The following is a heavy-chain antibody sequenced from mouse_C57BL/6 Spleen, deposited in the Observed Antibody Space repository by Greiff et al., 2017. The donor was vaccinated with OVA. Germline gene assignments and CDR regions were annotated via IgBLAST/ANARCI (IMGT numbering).Heavy chain of an antibody. J-gene: IGHJ1*03. CDR3: ASFYYYGSSYDWYFDV. D-gene: IGHD1-1*01. V-gene: IGHV1-82*01. CDR2: IYPGDGDT. CDR1: GYAFSSSW. Sequence: QVQLQQSGPELVKPGASVKISCKASGYAFSSSWMNWVKQRPGKGLEWIGRIYPGDGDTNYNGKFKGKGTLTADKSSSTSYMLRSRRTSEDSAVYFCASFYYYGSSYDWYFDVWGTGTTVTVSS.